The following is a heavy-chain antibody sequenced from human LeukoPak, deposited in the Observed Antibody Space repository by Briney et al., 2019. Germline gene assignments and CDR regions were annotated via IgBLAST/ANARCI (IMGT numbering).Heavy chain of an antibody. Sequence: SVKVSCKASGGTFSNYAISWVRQAPGQGLEWMGRIIPIFGTANYAQKFQGRVTITTDESTSTAYMELSSLRSEDTAVYYCASTGYSWYYWGQGTLVTVSS. CDR3: ASTGYSWYY. D-gene: IGHD5-18*01. J-gene: IGHJ4*02. CDR1: GGTFSNYA. CDR2: IIPIFGTA. V-gene: IGHV1-69*05.